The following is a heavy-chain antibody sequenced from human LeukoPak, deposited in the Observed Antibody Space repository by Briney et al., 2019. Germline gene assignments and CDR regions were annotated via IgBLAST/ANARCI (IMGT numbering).Heavy chain of an antibody. J-gene: IGHJ4*02. CDR2: IRYDGSNK. CDR3: VGYGSSSF. Sequence: GGSLRLSCAASGFTFSSYGMHWVRQAPGKGLEWVAFIRYDGSNKYYADSVKGRLTISRDISRNTIFLQMNSLKGEDTAVYYCVGYGSSSFWGQGTLVTVSS. V-gene: IGHV3-30*02. D-gene: IGHD4-23*01. CDR1: GFTFSSYG.